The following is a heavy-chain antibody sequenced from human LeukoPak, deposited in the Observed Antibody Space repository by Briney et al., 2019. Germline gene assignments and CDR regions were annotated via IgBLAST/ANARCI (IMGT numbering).Heavy chain of an antibody. CDR3: ARSRRSSSGYDY. J-gene: IGHJ4*02. CDR1: GYTFTGYY. V-gene: IGHV1-2*02. CDR2: INPNSGGT. D-gene: IGHD6-19*01. Sequence: ASVKVSCKASGYTFTGYYMHWVRQAPGQGLEWMGWINPNSGGTNYAQKFQDRVTMTRDTSISTAYMELSRLRSDDTAVYYCARSRRSSSGYDYWGQGTLVTVSS.